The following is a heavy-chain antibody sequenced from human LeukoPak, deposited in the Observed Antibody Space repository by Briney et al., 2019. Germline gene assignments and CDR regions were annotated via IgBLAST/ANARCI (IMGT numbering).Heavy chain of an antibody. J-gene: IGHJ4*02. D-gene: IGHD5-24*01. Sequence: GGSLRLSCAASGFTFSSYAMHWVRQAPGKGLEWVAVISYDGSNKYYADSVKGRFTISRDNSKNTLYLQMNSLRAEDTAVYYCASSSTEMASDYWGQGTLVTVSS. V-gene: IGHV3-30-3*01. CDR3: ASSSTEMASDY. CDR2: ISYDGSNK. CDR1: GFTFSSYA.